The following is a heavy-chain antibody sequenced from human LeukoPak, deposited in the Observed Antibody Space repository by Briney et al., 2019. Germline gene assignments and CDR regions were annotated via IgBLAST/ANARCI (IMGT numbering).Heavy chain of an antibody. CDR2: INWNSGSR. J-gene: IGHJ5*02. Sequence: PGGSLRLSCAASGFTFDDFAMHWVRQAPGKGLEWVSGINWNSGSRGYTDSVKGRFTISRDNAKNSLYLQMNNLRPEDTALYYCVKDSSSWYSGYFDPWGQGTLVTVSS. V-gene: IGHV3-9*01. CDR3: VKDSSSWYSGYFDP. CDR1: GFTFDDFA. D-gene: IGHD6-13*01.